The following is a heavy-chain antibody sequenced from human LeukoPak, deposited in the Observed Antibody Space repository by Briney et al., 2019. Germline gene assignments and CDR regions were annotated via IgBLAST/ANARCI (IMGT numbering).Heavy chain of an antibody. V-gene: IGHV3-48*03. J-gene: IGHJ4*02. CDR2: ISSSGSTI. CDR3: ARDFRGSSWYGRDY. Sequence: PGGPLRLSCAASGFTFSSYEMNWVRQAPGKGLEWVSYISSSGSTIYYADSVKGRFTISRDNAKNSLYLQMNSLRAEDTAVYYCARDFRGSSWYGRDYWGQGTLVTVSS. CDR1: GFTFSSYE. D-gene: IGHD6-13*01.